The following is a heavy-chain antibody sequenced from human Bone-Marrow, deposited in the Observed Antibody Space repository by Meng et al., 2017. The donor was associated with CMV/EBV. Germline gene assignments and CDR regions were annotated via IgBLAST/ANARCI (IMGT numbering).Heavy chain of an antibody. D-gene: IGHD5-12*01. CDR2: ISGRDFGT. V-gene: IGHV3-23*01. Sequence: WAAAGFAFSNYAMSWVRQVPGKGLEWVSAISGRDFGTFYADSVKGRFTISRDNSKNTLYLQMNSLRAEDTAVYYCAKTVAPNRGFDSWGQGTLVTVSS. CDR1: GFAFSNYA. CDR3: AKTVAPNRGFDS. J-gene: IGHJ4*02.